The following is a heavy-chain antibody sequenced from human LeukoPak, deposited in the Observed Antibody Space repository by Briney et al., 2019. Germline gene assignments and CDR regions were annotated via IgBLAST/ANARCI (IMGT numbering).Heavy chain of an antibody. V-gene: IGHV1-69*05. CDR2: IIPIFGTA. CDR3: ARGGYYGSGSLMVNWFDP. Sequence: ASVKVSCKASGGTFSSYAISWVRQAPGQGLEWMGRIIPIFGTANYAQTFQGRVTITTDESTSTAYMELSSLRSEDTAVYYCARGGYYGSGSLMVNWFDPWGQGTLVTVSS. CDR1: GGTFSSYA. D-gene: IGHD3-10*01. J-gene: IGHJ5*02.